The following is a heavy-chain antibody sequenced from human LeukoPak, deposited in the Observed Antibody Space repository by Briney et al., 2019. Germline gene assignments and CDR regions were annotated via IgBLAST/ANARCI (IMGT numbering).Heavy chain of an antibody. CDR3: ARGIKYSSRRNYFDY. D-gene: IGHD6-6*01. Sequence: ASVKVSCKASGYTFTSYDINWVRQATGQGLAWMGWMNPNSGNTGYAQKFQGRVTMTRNTSISTAYMELSSLRSEDTAVYYCARGIKYSSRRNYFDYWGQGTLVTVSS. CDR1: GYTFTSYD. J-gene: IGHJ4*02. V-gene: IGHV1-8*01. CDR2: MNPNSGNT.